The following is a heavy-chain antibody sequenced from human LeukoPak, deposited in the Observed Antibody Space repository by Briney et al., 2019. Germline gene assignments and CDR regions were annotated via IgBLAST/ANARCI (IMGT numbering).Heavy chain of an antibody. CDR1: GGSFSGYY. D-gene: IGHD3-9*01. CDR2: INHSGST. V-gene: IGHV4-34*01. Sequence: SETLSLTCAVYGGSFSGYYWSWIRQPPGKGLEWIGEINHSGSTNYNPSLKSRVTISVDTSKNQFSLKLSSVTAADTAVNYCALLVDSTGPFDYWGQGTLVTVSS. J-gene: IGHJ4*02. CDR3: ALLVDSTGPFDY.